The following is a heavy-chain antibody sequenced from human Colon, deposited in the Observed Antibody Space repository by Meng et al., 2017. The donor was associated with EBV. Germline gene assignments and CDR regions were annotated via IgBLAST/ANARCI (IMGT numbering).Heavy chain of an antibody. J-gene: IGHJ4*02. CDR2: INHSGST. CDR1: GGSFSCHY. V-gene: IGHV4-34*01. CDR3: ARLYPPDQWLLTSDTSEY. D-gene: IGHD6-19*01. Sequence: QGRLYPVGQGLCRPLETLSLTCAVYGGSFSCHYWTWIRQPPGKVLEWIGEINHSGSTNYNPSLKSRVTISTDTSKNQFSLKVKSVTAADTAVYFCARLYPPDQWLLTSDTSEYWGQGTLVTVSS.